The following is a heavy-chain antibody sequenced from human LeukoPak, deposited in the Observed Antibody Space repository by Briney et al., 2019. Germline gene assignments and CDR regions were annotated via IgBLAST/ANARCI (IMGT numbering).Heavy chain of an antibody. Sequence: ASVTVSCTASGYTFTGYYMHWVRQAPGQGLEWMGRINPNSGGTNYAQKFQGRVTMTRDTSISTAYMELSRLRSDDTAVYYCARGPHLAAAWVHYYYGMDVWGQGTTVTVSS. J-gene: IGHJ6*02. V-gene: IGHV1-2*06. CDR1: GYTFTGYY. D-gene: IGHD6-13*01. CDR2: INPNSGGT. CDR3: ARGPHLAAAWVHYYYGMDV.